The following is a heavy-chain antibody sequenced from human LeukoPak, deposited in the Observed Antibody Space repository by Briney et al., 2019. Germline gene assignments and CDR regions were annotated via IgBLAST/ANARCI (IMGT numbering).Heavy chain of an antibody. Sequence: GASVKVSCKASGYTFTGYYMHWVRQAPGQGLEWMGWINPNSGGTNYAQKFQGRVTMTRDTSVSTAYMELSRLRSDDTAVYYCARLGDYYDSSGRPPFDYWGQGTLVTVSS. CDR2: INPNSGGT. J-gene: IGHJ4*02. V-gene: IGHV1-2*02. D-gene: IGHD3-22*01. CDR3: ARLGDYYDSSGRPPFDY. CDR1: GYTFTGYY.